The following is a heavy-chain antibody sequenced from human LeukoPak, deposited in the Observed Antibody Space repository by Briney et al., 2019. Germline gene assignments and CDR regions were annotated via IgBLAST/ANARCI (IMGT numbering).Heavy chain of an antibody. J-gene: IGHJ2*01. D-gene: IGHD3-22*01. CDR1: GGSISSYY. Sequence: SETLSLTCTVSGGSISSYYWSWIRQPPGKGLEWIGYIYYSGSTNYNPSLKSRVSISVDTSKNQFSLKLSSVTAADTAVYYCARQSAPYYYDSSGYYSGWYFDLWGRGTLVTVSS. CDR3: ARQSAPYYYDSSGYYSGWYFDL. CDR2: IYYSGST. V-gene: IGHV4-59*01.